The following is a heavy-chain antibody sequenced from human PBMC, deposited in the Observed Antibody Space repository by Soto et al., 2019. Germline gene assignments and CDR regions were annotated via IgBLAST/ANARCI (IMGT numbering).Heavy chain of an antibody. V-gene: IGHV3-48*01. CDR1: GFTFSSYS. D-gene: IGHD3-16*02. CDR3: ARDWYYDYIWGSYRPVWGIDY. J-gene: IGHJ4*02. CDR2: ISSSSSTI. Sequence: EVQLVESGGGLVQPGVSLRLSCAASGFTFSSYSMNWVRQAPGTGLEWVSYISSSSSTIYYADSVKGRFTISRDNAKNSRYLQMNGLRGEDTAVYYSARDWYYDYIWGSYRPVWGIDYWGQGTLVTVSS.